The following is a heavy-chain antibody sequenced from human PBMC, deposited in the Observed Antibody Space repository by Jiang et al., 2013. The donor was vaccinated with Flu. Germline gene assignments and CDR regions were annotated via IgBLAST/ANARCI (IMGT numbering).Heavy chain of an antibody. CDR3: ARVPRNYSGSYFELLRNWFDP. CDR2: IYYSGST. D-gene: IGHD1-26*01. V-gene: IGHV4-59*01. CDR1: GGSISSYY. Sequence: GLVKPSETLSLTCTVSGGSISSYYWSWIRQPAGKGLEWIGYIYYSGSTNYNPSLKSRVTISVDTSKNQFSLKLSSVTAADTAVYYCARVPRNYSGSYFELLRNWFDPWGQGTLVTVSS. J-gene: IGHJ5*02.